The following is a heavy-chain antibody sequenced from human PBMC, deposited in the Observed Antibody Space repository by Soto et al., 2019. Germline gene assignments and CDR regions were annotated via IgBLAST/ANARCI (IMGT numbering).Heavy chain of an antibody. CDR1: GFTFSSYW. CDR3: ARGRDIVVVPADPFDP. V-gene: IGHV3-74*01. D-gene: IGHD2-2*01. J-gene: IGHJ5*02. CDR2: IRSDGSVT. Sequence: PGGSLRLSCAASGFTFSSYWRHWVRQVPGKGLVWVSRIRSDGSVTAYADSVKGRFTISRDNARNTLYLQMNSLRAEDTAVYYCARGRDIVVVPADPFDPWGQGTLVTVSS.